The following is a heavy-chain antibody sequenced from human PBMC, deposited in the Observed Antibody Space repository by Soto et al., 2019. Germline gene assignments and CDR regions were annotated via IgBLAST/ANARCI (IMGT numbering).Heavy chain of an antibody. Sequence: EVQLLESGGGLVQPGGSLRLSCAASGFTFSSYGMIWVRQAPGKGLEWVSAIRGSGGSTHYADSVKGRFTISRDNSKNTLYLEMNRLRAEDTAVYYCASPVTTGTNVPPYYWGQGRLVTVSS. CDR1: GFTFSSYG. J-gene: IGHJ4*02. D-gene: IGHD4-17*01. CDR3: ASPVTTGTNVPPYY. CDR2: IRGSGGST. V-gene: IGHV3-23*01.